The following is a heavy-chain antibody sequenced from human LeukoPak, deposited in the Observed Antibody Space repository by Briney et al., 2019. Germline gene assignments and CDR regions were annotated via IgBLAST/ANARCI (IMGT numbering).Heavy chain of an antibody. CDR1: GYTFTGYY. Sequence: GASVKVSCKASGYTFTGYYMHWVRQAPGQGLEWMGRINPNSGGTNYAQKFQGWVTMTRDTSISTAYMELSRLRSDDTAVYYCARDRVPVYAMALYYYYGMDVWGQGTTVTVSS. D-gene: IGHD2-8*01. J-gene: IGHJ6*02. CDR2: INPNSGGT. CDR3: ARDRVPVYAMALYYYYGMDV. V-gene: IGHV1-2*04.